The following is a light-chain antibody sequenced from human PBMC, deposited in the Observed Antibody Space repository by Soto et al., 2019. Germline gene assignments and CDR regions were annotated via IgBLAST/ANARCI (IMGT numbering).Light chain of an antibody. Sequence: EIVLTQSPATLSLSPGERATLSCRASQSVSSYLAWYQQKPGQAPRLLVYDASTRATGIPARFSGSGSGTDFTLTISSLEPEDFAVYYCQQRSKWPPTFGGGTKVGVK. J-gene: IGKJ4*01. V-gene: IGKV3-11*01. CDR2: DAS. CDR1: QSVSSY. CDR3: QQRSKWPPT.